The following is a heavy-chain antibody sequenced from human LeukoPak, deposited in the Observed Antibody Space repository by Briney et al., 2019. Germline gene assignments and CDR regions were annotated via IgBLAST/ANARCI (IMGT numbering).Heavy chain of an antibody. D-gene: IGHD1-26*01. J-gene: IGHJ4*02. CDR3: ARDRLWEVGATPYFAY. Sequence: GGSLRLSCAASGFTFSDYYMSWIRQAPGKGLEWVSYISSSRSDTKYADSVKGRFTISRDNAKNSLYLQMNSLRAEDTAVYYCARDRLWEVGATPYFAYWGQGTLVTDSS. CDR2: ISSSRSDT. V-gene: IGHV3-11*05. CDR1: GFTFSDYY.